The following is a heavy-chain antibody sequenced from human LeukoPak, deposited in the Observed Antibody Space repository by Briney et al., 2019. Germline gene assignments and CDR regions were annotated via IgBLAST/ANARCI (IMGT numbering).Heavy chain of an antibody. CDR1: GFTFSSYS. Sequence: PGGSLRLSCAASGFTFSSYSMNWVRQAPGKGLEWVSSISSSSSYIYYADSVKGRFTISRDNAKNPLYLQVNSLRAEDTAVYYCARSHAKEEWLPLDYWGQGTLVAASS. J-gene: IGHJ4*02. V-gene: IGHV3-21*01. CDR2: ISSSSSYI. CDR3: ARSHAKEEWLPLDY. D-gene: IGHD6-19*01.